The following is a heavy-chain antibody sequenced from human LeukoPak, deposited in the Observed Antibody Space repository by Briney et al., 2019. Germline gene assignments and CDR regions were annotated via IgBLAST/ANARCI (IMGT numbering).Heavy chain of an antibody. CDR2: MNPNSGNT. J-gene: IGHJ4*02. Sequence: GASVKVSCKASGYTFTSYGITWVRQAPGQGLEWMGWMNPNSGNTGYAQKFQGRVTITRNTSISTAYMELSSLRSEDTAVYYCARGVLRFLEWLLYTKVEYYFDYWGQGTLVTVSS. CDR1: GYTFTSYG. V-gene: IGHV1-8*03. D-gene: IGHD3-3*01. CDR3: ARGVLRFLEWLLYTKVEYYFDY.